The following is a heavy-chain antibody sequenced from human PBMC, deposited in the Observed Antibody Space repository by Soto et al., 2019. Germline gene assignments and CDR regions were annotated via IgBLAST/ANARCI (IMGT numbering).Heavy chain of an antibody. CDR1: GYTFTSYA. J-gene: IGHJ4*02. Sequence: GASVKVSCKASGYTFTSYAMHWVRQAPGQRLEWMGWINAGNGNTKYSQKFQGRVTITRDTSASTAYMELSSLRSEDTAVYYCARAFTMVRGYFDYWGQGTLVTVSS. CDR3: ARAFTMVRGYFDY. V-gene: IGHV1-3*01. D-gene: IGHD3-10*01. CDR2: INAGNGNT.